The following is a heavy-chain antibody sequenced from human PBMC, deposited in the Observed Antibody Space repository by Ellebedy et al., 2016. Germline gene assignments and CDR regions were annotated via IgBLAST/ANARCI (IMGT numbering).Heavy chain of an antibody. CDR1: GGSISGYY. CDR2: INHSGST. Sequence: SETLSLXXTVSGGSISGYYWSWIRQPPGKGLEWIGEINHSGSTNYNPSLKSRVTISVDTSKNQFSLKLSSVTAADTAVYYCARVREARGGPLDYWGQGTLVTVSS. V-gene: IGHV4-34*01. D-gene: IGHD1-26*01. CDR3: ARVREARGGPLDY. J-gene: IGHJ4*02.